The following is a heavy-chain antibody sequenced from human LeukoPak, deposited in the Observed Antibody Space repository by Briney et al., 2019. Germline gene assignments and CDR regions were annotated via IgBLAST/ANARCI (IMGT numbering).Heavy chain of an antibody. D-gene: IGHD3-16*01. CDR1: GFTLSSYA. V-gene: IGHV3-23*01. CDR2: IRGRGDST. CDR3: AKRWGSVSGQRYFDH. Sequence: GGPLRLPCAASGFTLSSYAMSGVRQARGKGLEGVSGIRGRGDSTFYGDTVKGRFTISRDNSKTTLYLQMTSLRAEDTAVYYCAKRWGSVSGQRYFDHWGQGTLVTVSS. J-gene: IGHJ4*02.